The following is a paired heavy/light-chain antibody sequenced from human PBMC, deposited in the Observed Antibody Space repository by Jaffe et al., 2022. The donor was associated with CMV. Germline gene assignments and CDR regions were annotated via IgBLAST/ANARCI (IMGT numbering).Heavy chain of an antibody. CDR1: DYGFTNYY. J-gene: IGHJ4*02. V-gene: IGHV5-10-1*03. CDR3: VRLEYGDYARI. Sequence: VQLVQSGAEVKKPGDSLRISCKASDYGFTNYYISWVRQMPEKGLEWMGKIDPGDSSTTYNPSFQGHVTISADKSIGTAYLQWSSLKASDTAMYYCVRLEYGDYARIWGQGTLVTVSS. CDR2: IDPGDSST. D-gene: IGHD4-17*01.
Light chain of an antibody. CDR3: QQYGFSPTT. CDR2: DAS. V-gene: IGKV3-20*01. J-gene: IGKJ1*01. Sequence: EIELTQSPGTLSLSPGERATLSCRASQSVTSSYLAWYQQKLGQPPRLLIHDASIRATGIPDRFSGSGSGTDFTLTINTLEPEDFAVYFCQQYGFSPTTFGQGTKVELK. CDR1: QSVTSSY.